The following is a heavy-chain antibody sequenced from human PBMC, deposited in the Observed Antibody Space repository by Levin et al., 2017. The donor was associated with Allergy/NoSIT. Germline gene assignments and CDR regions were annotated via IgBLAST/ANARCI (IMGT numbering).Heavy chain of an antibody. J-gene: IGHJ5*02. CDR1: GFTFSRFD. V-gene: IGHV3-13*01. CDR3: ARGPWFDP. Sequence: GESLKISCAASGFTFSRFDIHWLRQSTGKGLEWVSAIGTSDDTYYADSVKGRFSISRDDAKNSLYLQMNSLRVEDTAVYYCARGPWFDPWGQGTLVTVSS. CDR2: IGTSDDT.